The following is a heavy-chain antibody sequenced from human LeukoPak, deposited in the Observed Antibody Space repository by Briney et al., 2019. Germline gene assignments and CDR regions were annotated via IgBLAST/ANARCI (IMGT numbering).Heavy chain of an antibody. V-gene: IGHV3-15*01. Sequence: GSLRLSCAASGFTFSNTWMNWVRQAPGKGLEWVGRIKSKPNGGTTDYAAPVKGRFTISRDDSKNTLYLQMNSLKTEDTAMYYCTTDRPDYWGQGTLVTVSS. J-gene: IGHJ4*02. CDR3: TTDRPDY. CDR1: GFTFSNTW. CDR2: IKSKPNGGTT.